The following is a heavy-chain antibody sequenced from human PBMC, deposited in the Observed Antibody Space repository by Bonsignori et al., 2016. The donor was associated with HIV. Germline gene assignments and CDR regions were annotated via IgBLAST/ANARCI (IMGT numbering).Heavy chain of an antibody. D-gene: IGHD6-6*01. Sequence: GGSLRLFCAASGFTFSSYEMNWVRQTPGKGLEWVSYISSSGSTIYYADSVKGRFTISRDNAKNSLYLQMNSLRAEDTAVYYCARDTARSFDYWGQGTLVTVSS. J-gene: IGHJ4*02. V-gene: IGHV3-48*03. CDR2: ISSSGSTI. CDR1: GFTFSSYE. CDR3: ARDTARSFDY.